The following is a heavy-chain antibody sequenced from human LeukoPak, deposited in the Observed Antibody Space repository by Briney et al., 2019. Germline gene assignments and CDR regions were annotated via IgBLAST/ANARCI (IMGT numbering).Heavy chain of an antibody. Sequence: TSETLSLTCAVYGGSFSGYYWSWIRQPPGKGLEWIGEINHSGSTNYNPSLKSRVTISVDTSKNQFSLKLSSVTAADTAVYYCARRRKHYYYYYYMDVWGKGTTVTISS. CDR2: INHSGST. CDR3: ARRRKHYYYYYYMDV. V-gene: IGHV4-34*01. CDR1: GGSFSGYY. J-gene: IGHJ6*03.